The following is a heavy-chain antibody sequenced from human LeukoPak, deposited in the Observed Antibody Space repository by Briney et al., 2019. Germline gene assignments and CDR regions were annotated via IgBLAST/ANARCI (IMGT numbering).Heavy chain of an antibody. CDR2: ISSSGSTI. V-gene: IGHV3-11*04. CDR1: GFTFSDYY. Sequence: SGGSLRLSCADSGFTFSDYYMSWIRQAPGKGLEWVSYISSSGSTIYYADSVKGRFTISRDNSKNTLYLQMNSLRAEDTAVYYCARDAGYSYGYGTHFDYWGQGTLVTVSS. J-gene: IGHJ4*02. D-gene: IGHD5-18*01. CDR3: ARDAGYSYGYGTHFDY.